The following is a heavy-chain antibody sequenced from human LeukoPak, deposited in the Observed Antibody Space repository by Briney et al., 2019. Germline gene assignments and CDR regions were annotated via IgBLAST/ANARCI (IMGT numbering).Heavy chain of an antibody. CDR1: GFTFSNAW. D-gene: IGHD3-10*01. CDR2: IKTKTDGGTT. CDR3: TTDYGSGSYRYFNY. Sequence: PGGSLRLSCAASGFTFSNAWMSWVRQAPGKGLEWVGRIKTKTDGGTTDYAAPVKGRFTISRDDSKNTLYLQMNSLETEDTAVYYCTTDYGSGSYRYFNYWGQGTLVTVSS. V-gene: IGHV3-15*01. J-gene: IGHJ4*02.